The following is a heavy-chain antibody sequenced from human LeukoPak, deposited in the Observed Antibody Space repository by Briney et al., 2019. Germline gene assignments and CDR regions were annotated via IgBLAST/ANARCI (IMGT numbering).Heavy chain of an antibody. J-gene: IGHJ5*02. D-gene: IGHD1-14*01. CDR1: GYTFTSYD. Sequence: GASVKVSCKASGYTFTSYDINRVRQATGQGLEWMGWMNPNSGNTGYAQKFQGRVTMTRNTSISTAYMELSSLRSEDTAVYYCARRPIKQSPRTFDPWGQGTLVTVSS. V-gene: IGHV1-8*01. CDR2: MNPNSGNT. CDR3: ARRPIKQSPRTFDP.